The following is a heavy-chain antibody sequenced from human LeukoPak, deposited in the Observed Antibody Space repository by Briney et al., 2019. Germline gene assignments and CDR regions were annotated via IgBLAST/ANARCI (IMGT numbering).Heavy chain of an antibody. V-gene: IGHV3-48*03. J-gene: IGHJ4*02. D-gene: IGHD6-19*01. Sequence: GGSLRLSCAASGFPFSSYEMNWVRQAAGKGLEWVSYISSSGSTIYYADSVKGRFTISRDNAKNSLYLELNSLRAEDTAVYYCARFSSGSGGYWGQGTQVTVSS. CDR2: ISSSGSTI. CDR3: ARFSSGSGGY. CDR1: GFPFSSYE.